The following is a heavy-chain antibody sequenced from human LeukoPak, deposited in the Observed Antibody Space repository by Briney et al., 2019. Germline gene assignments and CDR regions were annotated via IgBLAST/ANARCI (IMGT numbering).Heavy chain of an antibody. V-gene: IGHV4-4*07. CDR2: ISTSGNT. D-gene: IGHD6-19*01. CDR3: ARSTSAVAAGNLAP. CDR1: GGSISGYY. Sequence: SETLSLTCTVSGGSISGYYWSWIRQPAGKGLEWIGRISTSGNTNYNPSLKSRVTMSLDTSKSQFSLKVNSVTAADTAVYYCARSTSAVAAGNLAPWAQGTLVTVSS. J-gene: IGHJ5*02.